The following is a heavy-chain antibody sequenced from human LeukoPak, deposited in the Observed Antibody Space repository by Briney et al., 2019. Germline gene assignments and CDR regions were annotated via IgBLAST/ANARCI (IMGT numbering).Heavy chain of an antibody. V-gene: IGHV3-30-3*01. J-gene: IGHJ6*02. CDR2: ISYDASTK. CDR3: ARGGDHNFIFVMDV. D-gene: IGHD2-21*01. CDR1: GFSFRSYT. Sequence: GGSLRLSCAASGFSFRSYTMHWVRQAPGKGLEWMTVISYDASTKYYIDSVRGRFTVSRDNSENTVYLQMNSLRAEDTAVYFCARGGDHNFIFVMDVWGQGTTVTVSS.